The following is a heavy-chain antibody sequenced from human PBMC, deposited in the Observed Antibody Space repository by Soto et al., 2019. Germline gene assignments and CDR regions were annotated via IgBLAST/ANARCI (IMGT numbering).Heavy chain of an antibody. Sequence: ASVKVSCKASGYTFTSYGISWVRQAPGQGLEWMGWINPNSGGTNYAQKFQGWVTMTRDTSISTAYMELSRLRSDDTAVYYCARGQFGDSLVYWGQGTLVTVSS. J-gene: IGHJ4*02. CDR1: GYTFTSYG. CDR2: INPNSGGT. D-gene: IGHD3-16*01. CDR3: ARGQFGDSLVY. V-gene: IGHV1-2*04.